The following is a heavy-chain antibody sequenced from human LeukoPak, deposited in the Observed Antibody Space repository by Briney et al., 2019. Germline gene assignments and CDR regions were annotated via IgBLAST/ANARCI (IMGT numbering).Heavy chain of an antibody. J-gene: IGHJ5*02. CDR1: GFRFSSFG. V-gene: IGHV1-18*04. CDR3: ARDSDYSGNGNGDWFDP. Sequence: ASVKVSCKASGFRFSSFGVSWVRQAPGQGLEWMGWISNYFGVTHYAEKFEDRVTMTVDTSTTTVYMELRSRKYDDTAIYYCARDSDYSGNGNGDWFDPWGQGTVVIVSS. CDR2: ISNYFGVT. D-gene: IGHD4-11*01.